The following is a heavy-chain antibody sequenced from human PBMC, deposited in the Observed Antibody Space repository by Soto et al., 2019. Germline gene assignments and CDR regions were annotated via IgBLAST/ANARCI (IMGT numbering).Heavy chain of an antibody. Sequence: PGGSVRLSCAASGFTVSSNYMSWVRQAPGKGLEWVSVIYSGGSTYYADSVKGRFTISRDNSKNTLYLQMNSLRAEDTAVYYCAREISVRPYFDYWGQGTLVTVSS. CDR3: AREISVRPYFDY. CDR2: IYSGGST. D-gene: IGHD6-6*01. CDR1: GFTVSSNY. V-gene: IGHV3-53*01. J-gene: IGHJ4*02.